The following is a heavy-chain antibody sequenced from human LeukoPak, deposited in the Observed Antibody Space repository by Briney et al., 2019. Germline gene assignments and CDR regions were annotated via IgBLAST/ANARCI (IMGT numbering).Heavy chain of an antibody. D-gene: IGHD1-20*01. CDR3: AKNVNGGNWYYFDH. CDR1: GFTFNNYA. V-gene: IGHV3-23*01. J-gene: IGHJ4*02. Sequence: PGGSLRLSCAASGFTFNNYAAGSVRPAPGKGLGWVSAISGGGVSTYYAHSVKGRFTISRDNSKTTLYLQMNSLRAEDTDVYYCAKNVNGGNWYYFDHWGQGTLVTVSS. CDR2: ISGGGVST.